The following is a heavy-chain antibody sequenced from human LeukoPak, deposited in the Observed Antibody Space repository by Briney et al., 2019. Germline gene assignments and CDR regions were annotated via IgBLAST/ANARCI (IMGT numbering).Heavy chain of an antibody. CDR2: IYPGDSDT. J-gene: IGHJ4*02. Sequence: GESLKISCQGSGYRFTSNWIVWVRQMPGKGLEWMGIIYPGDSDTRYSPSFQGQVTISADKSISTAYLRWSSLKASDTAMYYCARGRHGCTDLDYWGQGTLVTVSS. CDR1: GYRFTSNW. CDR3: ARGRHGCTDLDY. V-gene: IGHV5-51*01. D-gene: IGHD5-24*01.